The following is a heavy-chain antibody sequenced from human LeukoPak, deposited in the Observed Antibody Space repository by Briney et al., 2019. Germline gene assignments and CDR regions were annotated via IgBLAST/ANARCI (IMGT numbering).Heavy chain of an antibody. V-gene: IGHV4-4*07. J-gene: IGHJ5*02. D-gene: IGHD2-2*01. Sequence: PSETLSLTCTVPGGSISSYYWSWIRQPAGKGLEWIGRIYTSGSTNYNPSLKSRVTMSVDTSKNQFSLKLSSVTAADTAVYYCARAHCSSTSCYNWFDPWGQGTLVTVSS. CDR2: IYTSGST. CDR1: GGSISSYY. CDR3: ARAHCSSTSCYNWFDP.